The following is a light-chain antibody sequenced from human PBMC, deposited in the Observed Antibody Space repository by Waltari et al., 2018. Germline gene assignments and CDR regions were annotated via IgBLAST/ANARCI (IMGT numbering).Light chain of an antibody. J-gene: IGLJ3*02. V-gene: IGLV2-23*02. Sequence: QSALTQTDSVSGSPGQSITISCTGITSDVGRYNFVSWYQQHPGKAPTLIIYDVSNRPSGVSNRFSGSKSGNTASLTISGLQAADEAYYYCCSYAGSAISVFGGGTKVTVL. CDR2: DVS. CDR3: CSYAGSAISV. CDR1: TSDVGRYNF.